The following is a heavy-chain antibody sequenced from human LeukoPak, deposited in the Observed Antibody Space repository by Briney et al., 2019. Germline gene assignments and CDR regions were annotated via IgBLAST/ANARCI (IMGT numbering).Heavy chain of an antibody. V-gene: IGHV3-30*03. J-gene: IGHJ1*01. Sequence: GGSLRLSCAASGFTFSSYGMHWVRRAPGKGLEWVAVISYDGSNKYYADSVKGRFTISRDNSRNSLYLQMNTLRAEDTAVYYCVRDGAVVTSGSYPWRYFQYWGLGTLVTVSS. CDR3: VRDGAVVTSGSYPWRYFQY. CDR2: ISYDGSNK. D-gene: IGHD3-10*01. CDR1: GFTFSSYG.